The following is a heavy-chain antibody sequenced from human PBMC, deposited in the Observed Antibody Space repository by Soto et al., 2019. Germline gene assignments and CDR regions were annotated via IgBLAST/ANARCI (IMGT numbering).Heavy chain of an antibody. Sequence: GGSLRLSCAASGFTFSSYAMSWVRQAPGKGLEWVSAISGSGGSTYYADSVKGRFTISRDNSKNTLYLQMNSLRAEDTAVYYCAKDRVNGGYSYGSFDYWGQGTLVTVSS. CDR1: GFTFSSYA. CDR2: ISGSGGST. V-gene: IGHV3-23*01. CDR3: AKDRVNGGYSYGSFDY. D-gene: IGHD5-18*01. J-gene: IGHJ4*02.